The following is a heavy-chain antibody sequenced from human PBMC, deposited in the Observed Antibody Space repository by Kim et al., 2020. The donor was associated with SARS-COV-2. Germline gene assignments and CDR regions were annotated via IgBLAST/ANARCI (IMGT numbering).Heavy chain of an antibody. CDR2: IYSGGKT. CDR1: GFTVSSNY. V-gene: IGHV3-53*01. J-gene: IGHJ6*02. CDR3: ASGATKTVQWGGYYDYGMDV. D-gene: IGHD3-3*01. Sequence: GGSLRLSCAASGFTVSSNYMNWVRQAPGKGLEWVSVIYSGGKTQYADSVKGRVTISRDNSKNTLYLQMNSLRAEDSAVYYCASGATKTVQWGGYYDYGMDVWGQGTTVIVSS.